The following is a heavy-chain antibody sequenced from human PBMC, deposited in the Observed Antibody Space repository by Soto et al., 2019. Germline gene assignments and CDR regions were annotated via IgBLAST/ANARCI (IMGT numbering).Heavy chain of an antibody. Sequence: SETLSLTCAVSGGSISSSNWWSWVRQPPGKGLEWIGEIYHSGSTNYNPSLKSRVTISVDKSKNQFSLKLSSVTAADTAVYYCARDRAWGYYYDSSGYYKDAFDIWGQGTMVTFSS. CDR2: IYHSGST. J-gene: IGHJ3*02. V-gene: IGHV4-4*02. CDR1: GGSISSSNW. D-gene: IGHD3-22*01. CDR3: ARDRAWGYYYDSSGYYKDAFDI.